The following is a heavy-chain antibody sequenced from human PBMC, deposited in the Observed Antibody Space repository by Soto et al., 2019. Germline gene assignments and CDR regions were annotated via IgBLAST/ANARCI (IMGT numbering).Heavy chain of an antibody. CDR3: ATRITVFGLLIPPFDP. CDR2: INNTGGT. CDR1: GGSVNAYY. D-gene: IGHD3-3*01. J-gene: IGHJ5*02. V-gene: IGHV4-34*01. Sequence: SETLSLTCAVSGGSVNAYYWNWIRQPPGKGLEWIGEINNTGGTPYNPSLKSRVTMSVDTSKNQFSLRLSSVTAADTGIYYCATRITVFGLLIPPFDPWGQGTQVTSPQ.